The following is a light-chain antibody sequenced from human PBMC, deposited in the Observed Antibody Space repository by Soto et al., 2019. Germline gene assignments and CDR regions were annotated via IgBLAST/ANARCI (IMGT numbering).Light chain of an antibody. CDR3: LQYHNLWA. Sequence: ILMTQSPATVSVSPGESATLSCRASQNTYYNVAWYQHRPGQAPRLLIYRASTRAPGVPARFSGSGSGTEFTLTISSLQPEDFTVYSCLQYHNLWACGQGTKVEI. CDR1: QNTYYN. V-gene: IGKV3-15*01. CDR2: RAS. J-gene: IGKJ1*01.